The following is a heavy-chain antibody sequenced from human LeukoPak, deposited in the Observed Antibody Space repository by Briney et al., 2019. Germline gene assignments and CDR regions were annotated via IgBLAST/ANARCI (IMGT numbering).Heavy chain of an antibody. CDR3: ARGPPNWGYDY. CDR2: MSPNSGVT. CDR1: GYTFTSYD. D-gene: IGHD7-27*01. V-gene: IGHV1-8*01. J-gene: IGHJ4*02. Sequence: ASVKVSCKASGYTFTSYDFNWVRQATGQRPERMGWMSPNSGVTGYAQKFQDRVTMTRNTSISTAYMELSSLRSDDTAVYYCARGPPNWGYDYWGPGTLVTVSS.